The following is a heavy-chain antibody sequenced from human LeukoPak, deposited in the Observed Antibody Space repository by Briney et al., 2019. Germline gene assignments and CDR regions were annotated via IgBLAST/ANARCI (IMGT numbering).Heavy chain of an antibody. CDR3: AREGSSYYYDSSGLPNWFDP. CDR2: IWYDGSNK. CDR1: GFTFSSYG. Sequence: GGPLRLSCVVSGFTFSSYGFHWVRQAPGKGLEWVAVIWYDGSNKYYADSVKGRFTISRDNAKSSLYLQMNSLRDEDTAVYYCAREGSSYYYDSSGLPNWFDPWGQGTLVTVSS. V-gene: IGHV3-33*08. D-gene: IGHD3-22*01. J-gene: IGHJ5*02.